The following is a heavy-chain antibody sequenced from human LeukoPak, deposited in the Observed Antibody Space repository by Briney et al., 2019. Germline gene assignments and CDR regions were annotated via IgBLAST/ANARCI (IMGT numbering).Heavy chain of an antibody. Sequence: GGSLRLSCAASGFTFSSYAMSWVRQAPGKGLEWVSGISWNSGSIGYADSVKGRFTISRDNAKNSLYLQMNSLRAEDTAIYYCTRVPYGDYWSSDYWGQGTLVTVSS. D-gene: IGHD4-17*01. CDR1: GFTFSSYA. V-gene: IGHV3-20*04. J-gene: IGHJ4*02. CDR2: ISWNSGSI. CDR3: TRVPYGDYWSSDY.